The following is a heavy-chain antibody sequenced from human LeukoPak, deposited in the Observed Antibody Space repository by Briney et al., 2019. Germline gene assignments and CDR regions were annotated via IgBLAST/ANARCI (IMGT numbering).Heavy chain of an antibody. Sequence: TGGSLRLSCAAPGFSFSSYSMDWVRQAPGRGLEWVSSISASGNYIYYADSVKGRFTISRDSAENSLYLQTNSLGAEDTAVYYCARGLYYYGTDAFDIWGQGTMVTVS. V-gene: IGHV3-21*01. CDR2: ISASGNYI. J-gene: IGHJ3*02. CDR3: ARGLYYYGTDAFDI. D-gene: IGHD3-16*01. CDR1: GFSFSSYS.